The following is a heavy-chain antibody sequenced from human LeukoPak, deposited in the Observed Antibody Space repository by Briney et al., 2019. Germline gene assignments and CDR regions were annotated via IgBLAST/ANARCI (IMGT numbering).Heavy chain of an antibody. J-gene: IGHJ3*02. CDR1: GFTVSSNY. CDR3: ARDLPVTTHAFDI. V-gene: IGHV3-66*01. D-gene: IGHD4-17*01. CDR2: IYSGGST. Sequence: GGSLRLSCAASGFTVSSNYMSWVRQAPGKGLEWVSVIYSGGSTYYADSVKGRFTISRDNSKNTLYLQMNSLRAEDTAVYYCARDLPVTTHAFDIWGQGTVVTVSS.